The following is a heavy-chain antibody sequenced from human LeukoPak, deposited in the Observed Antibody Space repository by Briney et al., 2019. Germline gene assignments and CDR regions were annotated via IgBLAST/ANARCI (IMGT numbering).Heavy chain of an antibody. CDR1: GFTFSDYG. D-gene: IGHD3-22*01. CDR2: ISHDGSNK. CDR3: AKDRYYDSSAY. J-gene: IGHJ4*02. Sequence: PGGSLRLSCAASGFTFSDYGIHWVRQAPGKGLEWVAVISHDGSNKYYADTVKGRFTISRDNSNNTLYLQMNSLRAEDTAVYYCAKDRYYDSSAYWGQGTLVTVSS. V-gene: IGHV3-30*18.